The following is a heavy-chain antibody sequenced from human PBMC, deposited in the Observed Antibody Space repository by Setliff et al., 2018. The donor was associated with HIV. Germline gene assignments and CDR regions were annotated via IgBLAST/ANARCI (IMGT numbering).Heavy chain of an antibody. CDR2: ISYSGST. V-gene: IGHV4-59*08. J-gene: IGHJ6*03. Sequence: SETLSPTCTVSGGSISSFFWSWIRQPPGKGLEWIGHISYSGSTNYNPSLKSRVTISVDTSKNQFSLKLTSVTAADTAVYYCARRRSPPSGFYSKYYMDVWGKGTTVTVSS. CDR3: ARRRSPPSGFYSKYYMDV. CDR1: GGSISSFF. D-gene: IGHD3-22*01.